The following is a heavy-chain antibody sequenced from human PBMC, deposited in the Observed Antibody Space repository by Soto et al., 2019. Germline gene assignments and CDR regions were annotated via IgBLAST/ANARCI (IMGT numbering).Heavy chain of an antibody. CDR3: ASPQLGYCSGGSCYRSASDI. CDR2: IYPGDSDT. Sequence: GESLKISCKGSGYSFTSYWIGWVRQMPGKGLEWMGIIYPGDSDTRYSPSFQGQVTISADKSISTAYLQWSSLKASDTAMYYCASPQLGYCSGGSCYRSASDIWGQGTIVTVSS. CDR1: GYSFTSYW. D-gene: IGHD2-15*01. V-gene: IGHV5-51*01. J-gene: IGHJ3*02.